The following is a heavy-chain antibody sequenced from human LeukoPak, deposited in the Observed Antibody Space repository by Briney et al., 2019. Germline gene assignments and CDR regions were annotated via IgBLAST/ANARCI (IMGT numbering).Heavy chain of an antibody. Sequence: GGSLRLSYAASGFTFSSYSINCVRQAPGNGLEWLSSISSSSSYIYYADSVKGRFTISRDNAKNSLYLQMNSLRAEDTAVYYCASRPGDEGYWGQGTLVTVSS. CDR1: GFTFSSYS. D-gene: IGHD1-14*01. J-gene: IGHJ4*02. CDR2: ISSSSSYI. V-gene: IGHV3-21*01. CDR3: ASRPGDEGY.